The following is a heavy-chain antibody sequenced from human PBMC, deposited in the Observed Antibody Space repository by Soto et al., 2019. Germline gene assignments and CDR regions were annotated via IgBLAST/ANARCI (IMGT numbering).Heavy chain of an antibody. CDR2: ISYDGDNK. V-gene: IGHV3-30-3*01. CDR3: ARGTTTSAFSAMDV. D-gene: IGHD1-1*01. J-gene: IGHJ6*02. CDR1: GFTFSYHA. Sequence: QVRLVESGGGVVQPGRSLRLSCAASGFTFSYHALNWVRQAPGKGLEWVAVISYDGDNKYIAESVKGRFTISRDNSKNTASLQMNSLRTEDTAMYFCARGTTTSAFSAMDVWGQGTTVTVSS.